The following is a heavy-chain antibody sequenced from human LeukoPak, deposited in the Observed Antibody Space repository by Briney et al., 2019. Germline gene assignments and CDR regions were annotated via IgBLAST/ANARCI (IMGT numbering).Heavy chain of an antibody. Sequence: GGSLRLSCVASGFTFSSYGMHWVRQAPGEGLEWVALISHDGSNKDYADSVKGRFTISRDNAKNSLYLQMNSLRAEDTAVYYCARTVPDYSSSGYYYYGMDVWGQGTTVTVSS. CDR1: GFTFSSYG. CDR2: ISHDGSNK. CDR3: ARTVPDYSSSGYYYYGMDV. D-gene: IGHD6-13*01. V-gene: IGHV3-30*03. J-gene: IGHJ6*02.